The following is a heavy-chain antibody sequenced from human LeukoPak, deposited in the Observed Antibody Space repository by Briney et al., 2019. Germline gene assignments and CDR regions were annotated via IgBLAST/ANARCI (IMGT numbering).Heavy chain of an antibody. Sequence: PSETLSLTCTVSGASLGNRHYFWRWARQPPGKGLEWIESISSSGNTYYNPPLKSRVTISVDTSENQFALRLTYVTAADTAVYYCARQAVFPSADDGPGGQGTLVTVSS. D-gene: IGHD2-8*01. J-gene: IGHJ5*02. CDR2: ISSSGNT. CDR1: GASLGNRHYF. CDR3: ARQAVFPSADDGP. V-gene: IGHV4-39*01.